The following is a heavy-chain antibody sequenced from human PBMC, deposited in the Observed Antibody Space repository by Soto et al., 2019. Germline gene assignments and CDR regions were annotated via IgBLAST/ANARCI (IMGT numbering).Heavy chain of an antibody. V-gene: IGHV1-8*01. J-gene: IGHJ6*02. Sequence: ASVKVSCKASGYTFTRYDINWVRQATGQGLEWMGWMNPNSGNTAYAQKFQGRVTMTRNTSISTAYMELSSLRSEDTAVYYCARERNMYGMDVWGQGTTVTVSS. CDR3: ARERNMYGMDV. CDR1: GYTFTRYD. CDR2: MNPNSGNT. D-gene: IGHD1-1*01.